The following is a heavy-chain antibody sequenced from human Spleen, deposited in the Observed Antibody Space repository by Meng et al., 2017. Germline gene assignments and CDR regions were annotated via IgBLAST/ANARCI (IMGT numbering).Heavy chain of an antibody. CDR2: INPDTGDT. CDR1: GYTFTAYY. Sequence: HVQLGQSGAELKKPGASVKVSCKPSGYTFTAYYIHWVRQAPGQGLEWMGHINPDTGDTLYAQKFQGRVSMTGDTSISTAYVELSGLRSDDTAVYYCARDENISLGKLFGDYWGQGTLVTVSS. D-gene: IGHD2-21*01. V-gene: IGHV1-2*06. CDR3: ARDENISLGKLFGDY. J-gene: IGHJ4*02.